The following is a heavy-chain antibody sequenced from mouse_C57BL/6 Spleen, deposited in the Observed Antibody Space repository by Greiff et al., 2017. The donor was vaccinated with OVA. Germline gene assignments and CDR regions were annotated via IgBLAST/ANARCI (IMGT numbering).Heavy chain of an antibody. V-gene: IGHV1-55*01. CDR1: GYTFTSYW. CDR2: IYPGSGST. CDR3: ARRTTVVGAMDD. J-gene: IGHJ4*01. D-gene: IGHD1-1*01. Sequence: QVQLQQPGAELVKPGASVKMSCKASGYTFTSYWITWVKQRPGQGLEWIGDIYPGSGSTNYNEKFKSKATLTVDTSSSTAYMQLSSLTSEDSAVYYCARRTTVVGAMDDWGKGTSVTVSS.